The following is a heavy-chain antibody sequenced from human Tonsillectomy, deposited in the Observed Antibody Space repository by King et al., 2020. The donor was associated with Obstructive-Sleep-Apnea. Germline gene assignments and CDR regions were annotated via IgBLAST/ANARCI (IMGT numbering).Heavy chain of an antibody. CDR3: ARRKWAWFFDI. J-gene: IGHJ2*01. CDR2: IYPGDSDT. CDR1: GYSFTTYW. D-gene: IGHD2-8*01. Sequence: VQLVESGAEVKKPGESLKISCKVSGYSFTTYWIGWVRQMPGKGLEWMGSIYPGDSDTRYSPSFQGQVTISADKSISTAYLQWSSLKASDNAIYYCARRKWAWFFDIWGRGTLVTVSS. V-gene: IGHV5-51*01.